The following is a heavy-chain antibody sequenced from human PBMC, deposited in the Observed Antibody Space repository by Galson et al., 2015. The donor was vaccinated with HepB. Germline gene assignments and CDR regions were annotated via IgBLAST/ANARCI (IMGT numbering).Heavy chain of an antibody. CDR2: ISSSSSTI. Sequence: SLRLSCAASGFTFNSYSMNWVRQAQGKGLEWVSYISSSSSTIYYADSVKGRFTISRDNAKNSLYLQMNSLRDEDTAVYYCARDGYSSSAYYYYGMDVWGQGTTVTVSS. CDR3: ARDGYSSSAYYYYGMDV. V-gene: IGHV3-48*02. J-gene: IGHJ6*02. D-gene: IGHD6-6*01. CDR1: GFTFNSYS.